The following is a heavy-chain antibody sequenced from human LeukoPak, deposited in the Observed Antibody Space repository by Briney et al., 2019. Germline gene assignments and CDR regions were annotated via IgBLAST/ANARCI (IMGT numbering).Heavy chain of an antibody. CDR3: VRRSPSGFFGY. Sequence: PSETLSLTCAVSGCPINSNTYYWGGIRQPPGKVLEWIGSVYSSGSTYYNPSLNSRAANSVNTTNNLYSLRLTSVTAPATACAYCVRRSPSGFFGYWGQGTLVTVSS. D-gene: IGHD3-10*01. CDR1: GCPINSNTYY. CDR2: VYSSGST. V-gene: IGHV4-39*01. J-gene: IGHJ4*02.